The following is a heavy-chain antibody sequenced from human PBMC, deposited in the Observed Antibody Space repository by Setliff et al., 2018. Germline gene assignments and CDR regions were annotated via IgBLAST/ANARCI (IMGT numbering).Heavy chain of an antibody. J-gene: IGHJ2*01. Sequence: SETLSLTCTVTGGSISSGGYYWSWIRQHPGKGLEWIGYIYYSGSTYYNPSLKSRVTISVDTSKNQFSLKLSSVTAADTAVYYCARALILGWPRDYWYFDLWGRGTLVTVSS. CDR2: IYYSGST. CDR3: ARALILGWPRDYWYFDL. CDR1: GGSISSGGYY. D-gene: IGHD7-27*01. V-gene: IGHV4-31*03.